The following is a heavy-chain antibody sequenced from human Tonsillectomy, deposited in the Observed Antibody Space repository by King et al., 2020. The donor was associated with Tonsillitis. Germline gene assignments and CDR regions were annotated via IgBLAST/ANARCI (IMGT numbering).Heavy chain of an antibody. CDR3: ARLLWFGEWN. J-gene: IGHJ4*02. D-gene: IGHD3-10*01. V-gene: IGHV4-39*01. CDR1: GGSISSNSYY. Sequence: LQLQESGPGLVKPSETLSLTCTVSGGSISSNSYYWGWTRQPPGKGMEWIGSTHYTGSTYYTPSLKSRVTISVDTSKNQFSLKLSSVTAADTAVYYCARLLWFGEWNWGQGSLVTVSS. CDR2: THYTGST.